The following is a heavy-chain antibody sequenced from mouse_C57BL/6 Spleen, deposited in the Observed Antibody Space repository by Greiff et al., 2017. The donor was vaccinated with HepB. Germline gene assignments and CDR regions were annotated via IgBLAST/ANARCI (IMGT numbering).Heavy chain of an antibody. CDR2: INPNNGGT. CDR1: GYTFTDYY. CDR3: ARCWDGGYYFDY. J-gene: IGHJ2*01. Sequence: EVQLQQSGPELVKPGASVKISCKASGYTFTDYYMNWVKQSHGKSLEWIGDINPNNGGTSYIQKFKGKATLTVDKSSSTAYMELRSLTSEDSAVYYCARCWDGGYYFDYWGQGTTLTVSS. V-gene: IGHV1-26*01. D-gene: IGHD4-1*01.